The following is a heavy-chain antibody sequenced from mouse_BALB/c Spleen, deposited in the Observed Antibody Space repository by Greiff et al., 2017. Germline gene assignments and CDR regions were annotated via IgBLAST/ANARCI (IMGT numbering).Heavy chain of an antibody. CDR1: VFNIKDYY. J-gene: IGHJ4*01. D-gene: IGHD2-4*01. V-gene: IGHV14-4*02. CDR2: IDPENGDT. Sequence: VQLQQSGAELVRSGASVKLSCTASVFNIKDYYMHWVKQRPEQGLEWIGWIDPENGDTEYAPKFQGKATMTADTSSNTAYLQLSSLTSEDTAVYYCFAYYDPYYAMDYWGQGTSVTVSS. CDR3: FAYYDPYYAMDY.